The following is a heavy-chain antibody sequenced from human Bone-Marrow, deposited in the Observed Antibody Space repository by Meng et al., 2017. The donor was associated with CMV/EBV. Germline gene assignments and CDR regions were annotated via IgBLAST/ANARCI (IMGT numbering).Heavy chain of an antibody. Sequence: TFSKAWIRWVRQAPGKGLEWVGRIKSKTDGGTTDYAAPVKGRFTISRDDSKNTLYLQMNSLKTEDTAVYYCTTGLGIAARVFDAVDIWGQGTMVTVSS. CDR2: IKSKTDGGTT. D-gene: IGHD6-6*01. J-gene: IGHJ3*02. CDR3: TTGLGIAARVFDAVDI. V-gene: IGHV3-15*01. CDR1: TFSKAW.